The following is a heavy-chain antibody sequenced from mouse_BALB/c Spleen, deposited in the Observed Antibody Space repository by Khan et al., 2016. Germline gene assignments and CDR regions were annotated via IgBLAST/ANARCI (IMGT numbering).Heavy chain of an antibody. D-gene: IGHD3-3*01. Sequence: QVQLKESGPELVRPGTSVKVFCKASGYPFTSYWIHWVRQRPRQGLEWIGMIDPSNNETRLNQKFKDKDTLNVDKSSNQAYMQLSSMTSEASAINYYARRGQGGDGFAFWGQGTLVTGST. CDR3: ARRGQGGDGFAF. CDR2: IDPSNNET. V-gene: IGHV1-52*01. J-gene: IGHJ3*01. CDR1: GYPFTSYW.